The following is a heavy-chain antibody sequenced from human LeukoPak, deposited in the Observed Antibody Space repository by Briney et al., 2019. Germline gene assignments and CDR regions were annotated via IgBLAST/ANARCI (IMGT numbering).Heavy chain of an antibody. V-gene: IGHV3-23*01. CDR3: AKRGVDSSTWYADN. CDR2: IIGSGSST. D-gene: IGHD6-13*01. CDR1: GFTVSSYV. J-gene: IGHJ4*02. Sequence: PGGSLRLSCAVSGFTVSSYVMNWVRQAPGKGLEWVSSIIGSGSSTFYADSVKGRLTISRDNSKNTLYLQMNSLRAEDTATYYCAKRGVDSSTWYADNWGQGTQVTVSS.